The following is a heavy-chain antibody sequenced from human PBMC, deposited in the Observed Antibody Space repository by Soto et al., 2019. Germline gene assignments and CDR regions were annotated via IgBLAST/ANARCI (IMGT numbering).Heavy chain of an antibody. V-gene: IGHV3-23*01. CDR1: GFTFSSYA. D-gene: IGHD4-4*01. Sequence: GGSLRLSCAASGFTFSSYAMSWVRQAPGKGLEWVSAISGSGGSTYYADSVKGRFTISRDNSKNTLYLQMNSLRAEETAVYYCAKGKVDYSNYRMTYYYYGMDVWGQGTTVTVSS. J-gene: IGHJ6*02. CDR2: ISGSGGST. CDR3: AKGKVDYSNYRMTYYYYGMDV.